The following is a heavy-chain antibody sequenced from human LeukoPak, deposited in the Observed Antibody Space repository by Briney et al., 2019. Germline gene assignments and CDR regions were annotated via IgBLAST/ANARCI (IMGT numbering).Heavy chain of an antibody. CDR2: IKKDGGQK. CDR1: GFTFSNYW. J-gene: IGHJ4*02. V-gene: IGHV3-7*03. CDR3: TRDLGIQAETFFHY. Sequence: PGGSLRVSCAASGFTFSNYWMNWVRQAPGKGLEWLANIKKDGGQKYYMDNVKGRFTVSRDNATNSLSLLMNNLRAEDTAVYFCTRDLGIQAETFFHYWGAGTLVTVSS. D-gene: IGHD5-18*01.